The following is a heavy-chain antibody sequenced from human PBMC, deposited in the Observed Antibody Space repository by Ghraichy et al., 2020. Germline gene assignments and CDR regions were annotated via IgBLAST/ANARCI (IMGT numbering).Heavy chain of an antibody. CDR1: GYTFTSYD. J-gene: IGHJ5*02. V-gene: IGHV1-8*01. CDR2: MNPNSGNT. Sequence: ASVKVSCKASGYTFTSYDINWVRQATGQGLEWMGWMNPNSGNTGYAQKFQGRVTMTRNTSISTAYMELSSLRSEDTAVYYCARVPKYSSGWWDRYNWFDPWGQGTLVTVSS. CDR3: ARVPKYSSGWWDRYNWFDP. D-gene: IGHD6-19*01.